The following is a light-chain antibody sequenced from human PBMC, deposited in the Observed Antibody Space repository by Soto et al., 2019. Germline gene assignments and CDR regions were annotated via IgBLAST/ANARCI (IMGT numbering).Light chain of an antibody. CDR1: AFNIGNNY. CDR2: DNN. V-gene: IGLV1-51*01. Sequence: QSVLTQPPSMSAAPGQTVTISCSGSAFNIGNNYVSWYQQVPGTAPKLLIYDNNKRPSGIPDRFTGSKSVTSATLDITGLPTGDEADYYCSSYTSSSTVVFGGGTKLTVL. CDR3: SSYTSSSTVV. J-gene: IGLJ2*01.